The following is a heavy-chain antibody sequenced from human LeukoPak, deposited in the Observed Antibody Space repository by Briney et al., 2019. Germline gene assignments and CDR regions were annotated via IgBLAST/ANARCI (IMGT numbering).Heavy chain of an antibody. J-gene: IGHJ4*02. V-gene: IGHV1-2*02. CDR3: ARVRGDSSWYGLDY. CDR2: INPDSGGT. Sequence: ASVKVSCKTSGYTFTGYHIHWVRQAPGQGLEWMGWINPDSGGTNYAQKFQGRVTMTRDTSISAGYMELSGLRPDDTAVFYCARVRGDSSWYGLDYWGQGTLVSVSS. D-gene: IGHD6-13*01. CDR1: GYTFTGYH.